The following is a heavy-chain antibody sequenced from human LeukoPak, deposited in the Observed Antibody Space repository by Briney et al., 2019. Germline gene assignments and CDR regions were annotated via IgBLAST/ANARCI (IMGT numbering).Heavy chain of an antibody. Sequence: GRSLRLSCAASGFTFSRYAMHWVRQAPGKGLEWVTVIVYDGSNQYYADSVKGRFGISRDNSKNPLYLQMNSLRAEDTAVYYCARGLYCRGGSRCGGIEVWGQGTTVTVSS. J-gene: IGHJ6*02. D-gene: IGHD2-15*01. CDR2: IVYDGSNQ. V-gene: IGHV3-30*09. CDR3: ARGLYCRGGSRCGGIEV. CDR1: GFTFSRYA.